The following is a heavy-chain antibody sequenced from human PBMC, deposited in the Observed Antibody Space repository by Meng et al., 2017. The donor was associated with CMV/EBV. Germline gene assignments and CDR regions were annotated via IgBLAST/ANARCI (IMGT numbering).Heavy chain of an antibody. V-gene: IGHV4-4*02. CDR2: ISHSGNA. Sequence: SETLSLTCAVSGDSISSSNWWRWVRQPPEKGREFVGEISHSGNANYNPSLKSRVTISVDKSKNQFSLRLSSVTAADTAVYYCARVYCSTTSCQYFDYWGQGTLVTVSS. CDR1: GDSISSSNW. D-gene: IGHD2-2*01. J-gene: IGHJ4*02. CDR3: ARVYCSTTSCQYFDY.